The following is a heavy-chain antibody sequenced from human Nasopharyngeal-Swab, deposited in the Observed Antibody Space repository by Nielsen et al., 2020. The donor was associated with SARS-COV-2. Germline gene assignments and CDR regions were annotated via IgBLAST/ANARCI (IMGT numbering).Heavy chain of an antibody. V-gene: IGHV4-34*01. J-gene: IGHJ4*02. CDR2: INHSGST. CDR3: ARGWGYSSSWYGVFDY. D-gene: IGHD6-13*01. CDR1: GGSFSGYY. Sequence: SETLSLPCAVYGGSFSGYYWSWIRQPPGKGLEWIGEINHSGSTNYNPSLKSRVTISVDTSKNQFSLKLSSVTAADTAVYYCARGWGYSSSWYGVFDYWGQGTLVTVSS.